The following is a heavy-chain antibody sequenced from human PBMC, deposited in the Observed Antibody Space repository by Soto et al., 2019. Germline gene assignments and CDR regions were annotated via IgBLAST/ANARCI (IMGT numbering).Heavy chain of an antibody. D-gene: IGHD3-10*01. CDR1: GGSISSYY. CDR3: ARHNYGSGSTYFDY. CDR2: IYYSGST. Sequence: SETLSLTCTVSGGSISSYYWSWIRQPPGKGLERIGYIYYSGSTNYNPSLKSRVTISVDTSKTQFSLKLNSMTAADTAVYYCARHNYGSGSTYFDYWGQGTLVTVPQ. V-gene: IGHV4-59*08. J-gene: IGHJ4*02.